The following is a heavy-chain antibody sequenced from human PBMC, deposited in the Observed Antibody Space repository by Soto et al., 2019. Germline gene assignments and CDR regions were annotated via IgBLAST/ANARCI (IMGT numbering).Heavy chain of an antibody. V-gene: IGHV4-39*01. CDR3: ARHGGDNLTPPDY. CDR1: GDSITSGSFY. D-gene: IGHD3-16*01. Sequence: PSETLSLTCTVSGDSITSGSFYWGWIRQPPGKGLEWIGSIYYSGSTYYTPSLKSRVTMSIDTSKNQFSLKLTSVTAADTAVYYCARHGGDNLTPPDYWGQGTLVNVSS. J-gene: IGHJ4*02. CDR2: IYYSGST.